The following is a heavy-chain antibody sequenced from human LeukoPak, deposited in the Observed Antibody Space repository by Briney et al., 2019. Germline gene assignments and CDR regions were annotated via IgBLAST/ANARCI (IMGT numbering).Heavy chain of an antibody. CDR3: ARDLSMYYYYGMDV. Sequence: GTSLRLSCAASGFTFSTYAMHWVRQAPGKGLEWVAVISYDGNNKYYADSVRGRFTTTRDNSKNTLSLQMDSLRAEDTAVYYCARDLSMYYYYGMDVWGQGTTVTVSS. J-gene: IGHJ6*02. CDR2: ISYDGNNK. CDR1: GFTFSTYA. V-gene: IGHV3-30-3*01.